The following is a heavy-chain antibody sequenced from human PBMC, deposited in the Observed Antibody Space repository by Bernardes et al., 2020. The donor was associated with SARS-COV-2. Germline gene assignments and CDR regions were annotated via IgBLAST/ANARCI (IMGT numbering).Heavy chain of an antibody. CDR3: AKGSFGVELLHAFDI. J-gene: IGHJ3*02. Sequence: GGSLRLSCAASEFTFSSCWMHWVRQVPGEGLVWVSHINSDGSKTTYADSVKGRFTISRDNAKNTLYLQMNSLRAEDTAIYYCAKGSFGVELLHAFDIWGQGTMVTVSS. CDR1: EFTFSSCW. CDR2: INSDGSKT. D-gene: IGHD3-3*01. V-gene: IGHV3-74*03.